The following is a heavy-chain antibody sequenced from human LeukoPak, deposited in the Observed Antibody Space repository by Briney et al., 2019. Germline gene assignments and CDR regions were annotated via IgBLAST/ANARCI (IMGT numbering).Heavy chain of an antibody. CDR3: ARARYSSSPFDY. V-gene: IGHV3-30*03. Sequence: GGSLRLSCAASGFTFSSYGMHWVRQAPGKGLEWVAVISYDGSNKYYADSVKGRFTISRDNSKNTLYLQMNSLRAEDTAVYFCARARYSSSPFDYWGQGTLVTVSS. CDR2: ISYDGSNK. J-gene: IGHJ4*02. D-gene: IGHD6-13*01. CDR1: GFTFSSYG.